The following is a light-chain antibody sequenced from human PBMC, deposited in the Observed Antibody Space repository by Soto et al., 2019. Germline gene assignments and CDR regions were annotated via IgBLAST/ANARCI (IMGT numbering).Light chain of an antibody. CDR1: SSSIGAGYD. CDR2: GNS. V-gene: IGLV1-40*01. J-gene: IGLJ1*01. Sequence: QSVLTQPPSVSGAPGQRVTISCTGSSSSIGAGYDVHWYQQRPGTAPKLLIFGNSNRPSGVPDRFSGSKSGTSASLTITGLQAEGEGDYYCQSYDSTLSDRYVFGSGTKVTVL. CDR3: QSYDSTLSDRYV.